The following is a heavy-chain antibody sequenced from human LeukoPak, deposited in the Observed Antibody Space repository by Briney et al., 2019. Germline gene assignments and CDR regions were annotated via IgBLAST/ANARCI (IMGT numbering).Heavy chain of an antibody. CDR1: GYTFTSYY. CDR2: IKPTGGST. Sequence: ASVKVSFKASGYTFTSYYMHWVRQAPGQGLEWMGLIKPTGGSTGYAQKFQGRVSMTRDMSTSTDYMELSSLRSEDTAIYYCARDNSVGDNAWWFDPWGQGTLVTVSS. CDR3: ARDNSVGDNAWWFDP. V-gene: IGHV1-46*01. J-gene: IGHJ5*02. D-gene: IGHD1-26*01.